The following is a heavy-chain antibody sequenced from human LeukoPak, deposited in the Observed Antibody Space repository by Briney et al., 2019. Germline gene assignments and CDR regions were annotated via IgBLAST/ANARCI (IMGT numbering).Heavy chain of an antibody. CDR2: IYSGGST. CDR1: RFTVSSNY. D-gene: IGHD2-15*01. CDR3: ARELGYCSGASCYFKYYGMDV. J-gene: IGHJ6*02. Sequence: GGSLRLSCAVSRFTVSSNYMSWVRQAPGKGLEWVSVIYSGGSTYYADSVKGRFTISRDNSKNTLYLQMNSLRAEDTAVYYCARELGYCSGASCYFKYYGMDVWGQGTTVTVFS. V-gene: IGHV3-53*01.